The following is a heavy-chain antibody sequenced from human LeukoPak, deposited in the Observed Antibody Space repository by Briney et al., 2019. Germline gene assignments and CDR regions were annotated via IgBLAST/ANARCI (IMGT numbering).Heavy chain of an antibody. D-gene: IGHD6-19*01. CDR2: ISSSVSII. J-gene: IGHJ4*02. Sequence: RGSLRLSCAASGFTFSDYYMSSIRPAPGKGLEWVSYISSSVSIIYYTDSVKGRFTISTDNAKNSLYLQMICLRAEDTAVYYCAIAPSVAVPSNFGYGGLGNLVTVSS. CDR1: GFTFSDYY. CDR3: AIAPSVAVPSNFGY. V-gene: IGHV3-11*01.